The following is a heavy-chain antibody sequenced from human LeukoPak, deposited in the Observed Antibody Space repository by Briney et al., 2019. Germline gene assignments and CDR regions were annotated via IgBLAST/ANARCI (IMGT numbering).Heavy chain of an antibody. CDR1: GFTFSSYA. CDR2: LSGSGVST. J-gene: IGHJ5*02. Sequence: PGGSLSLSCAASGFTFSSYAMSWVRQAPGKGLEWVSALSGSGVSTYYADSVKGRFTISRDNSKNTLYLQMSSLRAEDTAVYYCAKDLRPGIPLFGWFDPWGQGTLVTVSS. V-gene: IGHV3-23*01. D-gene: IGHD3-3*01. CDR3: AKDLRPGIPLFGWFDP.